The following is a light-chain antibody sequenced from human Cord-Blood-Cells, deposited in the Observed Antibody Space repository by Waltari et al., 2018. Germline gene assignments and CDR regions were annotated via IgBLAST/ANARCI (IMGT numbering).Light chain of an antibody. CDR2: EVS. J-gene: IGLJ3*02. CDR1: SSDVGSYNL. V-gene: IGLV2-23*02. Sequence: QSALTQPASVSGSPGQSITIPCTGTSSDVGSYNLVSWYQQHPGKAPKLMIYEVSKRPSGVSKRCAGAKSGNTASLTISGLQAEDEAEYYCCSYAGSSTLVFGGGTKLTVL. CDR3: CSYAGSSTLV.